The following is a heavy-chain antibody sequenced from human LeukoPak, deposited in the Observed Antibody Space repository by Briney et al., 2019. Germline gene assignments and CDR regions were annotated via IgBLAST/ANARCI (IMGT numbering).Heavy chain of an antibody. CDR2: MNPNSGNT. Sequence: ASVKVSCKASGYTFTGYYMHWVRQATGQGLEWMGWMNPNSGNTGYAQKFQGRVTITRNTSISTAYMELSSLRSEDTAVYYCARGHYDFWSGYYTNWYFDLWGRGTLVTVSS. V-gene: IGHV1-8*03. CDR1: GYTFTGYY. J-gene: IGHJ2*01. D-gene: IGHD3-3*01. CDR3: ARGHYDFWSGYYTNWYFDL.